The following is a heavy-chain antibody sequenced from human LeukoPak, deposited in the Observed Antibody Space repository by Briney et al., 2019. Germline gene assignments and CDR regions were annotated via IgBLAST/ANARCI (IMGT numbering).Heavy chain of an antibody. CDR3: ARLQGDSTAVFDY. CDR2: IYYSGGT. Sequence: SETLSLTCTVSGGSISGDYWSWIRQPPGKGLEWVAYIYYSGGTNYNPSLKSRVTISVDTSKNQFSLRPTSVTTADTAVYYCARLQGDSTAVFDYWGRGTLVSVSS. D-gene: IGHD2-21*01. V-gene: IGHV4-59*01. CDR1: GGSISGDY. J-gene: IGHJ4*02.